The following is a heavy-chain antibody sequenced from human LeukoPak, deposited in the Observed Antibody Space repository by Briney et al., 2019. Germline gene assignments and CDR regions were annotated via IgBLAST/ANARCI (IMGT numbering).Heavy chain of an antibody. CDR2: MSGSGGST. D-gene: IGHD4-17*01. J-gene: IGHJ6*02. CDR3: ARVRYGELDV. Sequence: VSLGGSLRLSCAASGFTFSSYAMSWVRQAPGKGLEWVSSMSGSGGSTYYADSVKGRFTISRDDSKNTLYLQMNSLRAEDTAVYYCARVRYGELDVWGQGTTVTVSS. V-gene: IGHV3-23*01. CDR1: GFTFSSYA.